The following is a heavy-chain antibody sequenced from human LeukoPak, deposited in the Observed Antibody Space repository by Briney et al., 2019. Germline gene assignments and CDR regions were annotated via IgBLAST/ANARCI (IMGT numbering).Heavy chain of an antibody. CDR2: VYSSGNT. J-gene: IGHJ5*02. V-gene: IGHV4-59*01. CDR3: ARDSSDWYKGWFDP. D-gene: IGHD6-19*01. Sequence: SETLSLTYTVSGGSISSYYWSWIRQPPGKGLEWIGYVYSSGNTNCNPSLKSRVTISVDTSKNQFSLKLSSVTAADTAVYYCARDSSDWYKGWFDPWGQGTLVTVSS. CDR1: GGSISSYY.